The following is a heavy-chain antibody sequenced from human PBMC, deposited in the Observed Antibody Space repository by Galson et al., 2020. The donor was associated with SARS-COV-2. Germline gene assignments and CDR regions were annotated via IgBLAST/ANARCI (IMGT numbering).Heavy chain of an antibody. D-gene: IGHD1-26*01. CDR1: GFTFSSYA. J-gene: IGHJ4*02. Sequence: GGSLRLSCAASGFTFSSYAMHWVRQAPGKGLEWVAVISYDGSNKYYADSVKGRFTISRDNSKNTLYLQMNSLRAEDTAVYYCARPYSGSYTYYFDYWGQGTLVTVSS. CDR3: ARPYSGSYTYYFDY. CDR2: ISYDGSNK. V-gene: IGHV3-30*01.